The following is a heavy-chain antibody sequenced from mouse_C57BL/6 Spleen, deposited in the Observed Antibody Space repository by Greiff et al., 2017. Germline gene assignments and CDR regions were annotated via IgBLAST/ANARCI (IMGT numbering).Heavy chain of an antibody. J-gene: IGHJ2*01. CDR2: IYPGSGST. D-gene: IGHD1-1*01. Sequence: QVQLKQPGAELVKPGASVKMSCKASGYTFTSHWITWVKQRPGQGLEWIGDIYPGSGSTNYNEKFKSKATLTVDTSSSTAYMQLSRLTSEDSAVXFCARKGALRGDFDYWGQGTTLTVSS. V-gene: IGHV1-55*01. CDR1: GYTFTSHW. CDR3: ARKGALRGDFDY.